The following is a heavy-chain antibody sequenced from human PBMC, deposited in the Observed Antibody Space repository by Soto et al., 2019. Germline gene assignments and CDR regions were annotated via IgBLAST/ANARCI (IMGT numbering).Heavy chain of an antibody. CDR2: ISRDGSNK. CDR1: GFTFSRYA. Sequence: QVQVVESGGGVVQPGRSLRLSCAASGFTFSRYAIHWVRQAPGKGLEWVAVISRDGSNKYYVDSVKGRFTISRDNSRNTVYLQMNSLRDEDTAVYYCARSRNSAVADSFDFWCQGTLVTVSS. CDR3: ARSRNSAVADSFDF. D-gene: IGHD3-10*01. V-gene: IGHV3-30*04. J-gene: IGHJ4*02.